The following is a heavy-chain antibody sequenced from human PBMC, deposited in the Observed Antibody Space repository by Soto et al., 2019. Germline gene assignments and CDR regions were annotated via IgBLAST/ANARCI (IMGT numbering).Heavy chain of an antibody. Sequence: GGSLRLSCAAFGFTFSSYAMSWVRQAPGKGLEWVSAISGSGGSTYYADSVKGRFTISRDNSKNTLYLQMNSLRAEDTAVYYCAKDGGAYYDFWSGYYVAYYYGMDVWGQGTTVTVSS. V-gene: IGHV3-23*01. CDR3: AKDGGAYYDFWSGYYVAYYYGMDV. J-gene: IGHJ6*02. CDR1: GFTFSSYA. CDR2: ISGSGGST. D-gene: IGHD3-3*01.